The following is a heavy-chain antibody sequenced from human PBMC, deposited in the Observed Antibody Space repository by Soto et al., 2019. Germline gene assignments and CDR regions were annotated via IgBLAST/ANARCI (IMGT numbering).Heavy chain of an antibody. J-gene: IGHJ5*02. Sequence: QVQLQQWGAGLLKPSETLSLTCAVYGGSFSGYYWSWIRQPPGKGLEWIGEINHSGSTNYNPSLKSRGTISVDTSKNQYSLKLSSVTAADTAVYYCARDQIDSGSYSRFDPWGQGTLVTVSS. D-gene: IGHD1-26*01. CDR3: ARDQIDSGSYSRFDP. CDR2: INHSGST. CDR1: GGSFSGYY. V-gene: IGHV4-34*01.